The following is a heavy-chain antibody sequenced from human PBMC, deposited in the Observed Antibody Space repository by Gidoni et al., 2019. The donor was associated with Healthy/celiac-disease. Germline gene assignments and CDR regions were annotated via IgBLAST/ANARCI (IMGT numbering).Heavy chain of an antibody. CDR3: ARRGYSSGWQDY. J-gene: IGHJ4*02. Sequence: QLQLQESGPGLVTPSETLSLTCTVSGGSISSSSYYWGWIRQPPGKGLEWIGSIDSSASTYNNPSLKSRVTISVDTAKNQFSLKLSSVTAADTAVYYCARRGYSSGWQDYWGQGTLVTVSS. CDR1: GGSISSSSYY. D-gene: IGHD6-19*01. V-gene: IGHV4-39*01. CDR2: IDSSAST.